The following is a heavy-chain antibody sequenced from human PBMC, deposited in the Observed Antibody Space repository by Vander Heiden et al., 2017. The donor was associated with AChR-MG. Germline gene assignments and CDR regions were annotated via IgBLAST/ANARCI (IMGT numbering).Heavy chain of an antibody. D-gene: IGHD3-3*01. CDR1: GYTFTSYG. J-gene: IGHJ5*02. CDR3: AREGGTDDFWSGYYLRRTGWFDP. CDR2: ISAYNGNT. V-gene: IGHV1-18*01. Sequence: QVQLVQSGAEAKKPGASVKASCKATGYTFTSYGISWVRQAPGQGLEWMGWISAYNGNTNYAQKLQGRVTMTTDTSTSTAYMGLRSLRSDDTAVYYCAREGGTDDFWSGYYLRRTGWFDPWCQGPLVTVSS.